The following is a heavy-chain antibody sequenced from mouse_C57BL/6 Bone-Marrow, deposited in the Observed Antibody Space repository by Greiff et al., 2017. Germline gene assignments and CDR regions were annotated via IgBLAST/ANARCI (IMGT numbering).Heavy chain of an antibody. Sequence: VQLQQPGAELVRPGTSVKLSCKASGYTFTSYWMHWVKQRPGQGLEWIGVIDPSDSYTNYNQKFKGKATLTVDTSSSTAYMQLSSLTSEDSAVYYCARWGDGYYVFDYYAMDYWGQGTSVTVSS. CDR1: GYTFTSYW. CDR3: ARWGDGYYVFDYYAMDY. V-gene: IGHV1-59*01. CDR2: IDPSDSYT. D-gene: IGHD2-3*01. J-gene: IGHJ4*01.